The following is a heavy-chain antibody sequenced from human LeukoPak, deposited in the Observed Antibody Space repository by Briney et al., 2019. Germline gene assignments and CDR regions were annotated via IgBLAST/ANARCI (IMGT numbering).Heavy chain of an antibody. J-gene: IGHJ3*02. CDR3: ATQRDYDAFDI. V-gene: IGHV3-21*01. Sequence: GGSLRLSCAASGFTFSSYSMNWVRQAPGKGLEWVSSISSSGSYINYADSVKGRFTISRDNSKNTLYLQMNSLRAEDTAVYYCATQRDYDAFDIWGQGTMVTVSS. CDR1: GFTFSSYS. CDR2: ISSSGSYI. D-gene: IGHD4-11*01.